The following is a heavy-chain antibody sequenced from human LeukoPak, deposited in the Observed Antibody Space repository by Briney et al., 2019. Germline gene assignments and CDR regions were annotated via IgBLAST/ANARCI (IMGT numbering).Heavy chain of an antibody. CDR1: GFIFSTYW. J-gene: IGHJ6*03. CDR2: INSDGSDT. V-gene: IGHV3-74*01. CDR3: ARVPDSYYYYYMDV. Sequence: GGSLRLSCAASGFIFSTYWMHWVRQAPGKGLVWVSRINSDGSDTIYADSVKGRFTISRDNAKNSLYLQMSSLRAEDTAVYYCARVPDSYYYYYMDVWGKGTTVTVSS. D-gene: IGHD1-14*01.